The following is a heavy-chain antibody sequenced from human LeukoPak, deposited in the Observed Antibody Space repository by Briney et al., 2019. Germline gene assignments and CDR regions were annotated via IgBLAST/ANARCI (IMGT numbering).Heavy chain of an antibody. V-gene: IGHV4-61*08. D-gene: IGHD6-13*01. J-gene: IGHJ1*01. Sequence: PSETLSLTCAVSGGSISSGGYFGRWIRQPPGKGLVWIGYIYYSGSTNYNPSLKSRVTISLDTSKNQFSLELSSVTAADTAVYYCAREYSSSWLFQYWGQGTLVTVSS. CDR3: AREYSSSWLFQY. CDR1: GGSISSGGYF. CDR2: IYYSGST.